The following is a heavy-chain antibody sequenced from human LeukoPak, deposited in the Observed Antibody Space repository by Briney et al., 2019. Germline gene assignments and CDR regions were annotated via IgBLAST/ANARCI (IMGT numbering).Heavy chain of an antibody. CDR2: MNQDGSEK. J-gene: IGHJ4*02. Sequence: GGSLRLSCAGSGFTMSSYWMRWVRHAPGKGLEWVANMNQDGSEKYYVNSVEGRFTLSRDNAKNSMALHVNLLRADDTAFFFCARIREVVRGVLSPLDVWGQGSLVTVSS. D-gene: IGHD3-10*01. V-gene: IGHV3-7*01. CDR3: ARIREVVRGVLSPLDV. CDR1: GFTMSSYW.